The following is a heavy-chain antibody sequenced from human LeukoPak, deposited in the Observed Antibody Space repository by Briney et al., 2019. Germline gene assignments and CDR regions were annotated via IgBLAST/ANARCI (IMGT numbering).Heavy chain of an antibody. CDR1: GFTFSSYS. CDR3: AKDGKRGRTYYFDY. V-gene: IGHV3-48*01. CDR2: ISSSSSTI. Sequence: GGSLRLSCAASGFTFSSYSMNWVRQAPGKGLEWVSYISSSSSTIYYADSVKGRFTISRDNSKNTLYLQMNSLRAEDTAVYYCAKDGKRGRTYYFDYWGQGTLVTVSS. D-gene: IGHD1-26*01. J-gene: IGHJ4*02.